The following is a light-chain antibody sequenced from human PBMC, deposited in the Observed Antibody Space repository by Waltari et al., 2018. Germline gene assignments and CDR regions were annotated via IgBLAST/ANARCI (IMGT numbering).Light chain of an antibody. CDR3: QQYYSSPRT. V-gene: IGKV4-1*01. CDR1: QSIFQTSDKNNY. J-gene: IGKJ1*01. Sequence: DIVMTQSPDSLAVSLGERATIHCRSSQSIFQTSDKNNYVAWFQQKRGQPPKLLISWASARESGVPERFSGSGSGTDFTLTISSLQTEDVATYYCQQYYSSPRTFGQGTNV. CDR2: WAS.